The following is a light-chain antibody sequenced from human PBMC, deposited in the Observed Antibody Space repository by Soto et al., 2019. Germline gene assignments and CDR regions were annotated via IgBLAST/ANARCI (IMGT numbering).Light chain of an antibody. CDR1: QSVSSSY. V-gene: IGKV3-20*01. CDR2: GAS. J-gene: IGKJ1*01. CDR3: QQYGSSPWT. Sequence: IVLKKSPGTLSLSTGERATLSCRASQSVSSSYLAWYQQKPGQAPRLLIYGASSRATGIPDRFSGSGSGTDFTLTISRLEPEDFAVYYCQQYGSSPWTFGQGTNVDIK.